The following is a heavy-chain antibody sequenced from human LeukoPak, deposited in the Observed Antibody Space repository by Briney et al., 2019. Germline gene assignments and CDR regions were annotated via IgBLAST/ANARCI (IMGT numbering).Heavy chain of an antibody. J-gene: IGHJ6*03. CDR3: TRPGTYYDILAGYYLDRDYYYMDV. V-gene: IGHV3-73*01. D-gene: IGHD3-9*01. Sequence: GGSLRLSCAASGFTFSGSAMRGGRQASGKGLEWVGRIRSKANSYATAYAASVKGRFTISRDDSKNTAYLKMNTLKTEDTAVYYCTRPGTYYDILAGYYLDRDYYYMDVWGKGTTVTVSS. CDR1: GFTFSGSA. CDR2: IRSKANSYAT.